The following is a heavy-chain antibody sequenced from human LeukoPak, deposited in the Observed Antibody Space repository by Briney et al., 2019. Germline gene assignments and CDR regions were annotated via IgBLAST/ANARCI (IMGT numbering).Heavy chain of an antibody. D-gene: IGHD3-10*01. CDR3: AREQVLGVILHFDH. J-gene: IGHJ4*02. V-gene: IGHV4-61*02. CDR2: IYTSGST. CDR1: GGSISSGSYY. Sequence: SQTLSLTCTVSGGSISSGSYYWSWIRQPAGKGLEWIGRIYTSGSTNYNPSLKSRVTISVDTSKNQFSLKLSSVTAADTAVYYCAREQVLGVILHFDHWGQGTLVTVSS.